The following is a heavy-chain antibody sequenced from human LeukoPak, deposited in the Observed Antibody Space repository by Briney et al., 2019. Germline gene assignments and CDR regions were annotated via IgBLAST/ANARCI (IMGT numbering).Heavy chain of an antibody. J-gene: IGHJ3*02. CDR2: IYYTGSA. CDR3: ARDVEFRYGGYEVGTFDI. CDR1: GGSISSYY. V-gene: IGHV4-59*01. D-gene: IGHD5-12*01. Sequence: SETLSLTCTVSGGSISSYYWNWIRQSPGKGLEWIGLIYYTGSANYNPSLKSRVTLSVDTSKNQFSLKLSSVTAADTAVYYCARDVEFRYGGYEVGTFDIWGQGTLVTVSS.